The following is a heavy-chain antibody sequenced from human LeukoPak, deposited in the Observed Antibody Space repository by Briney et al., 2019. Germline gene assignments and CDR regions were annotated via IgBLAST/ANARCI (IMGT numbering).Heavy chain of an antibody. CDR1: GYTFTYKY. D-gene: IGHD4/OR15-4a*01. CDR2: INPNSGGT. V-gene: IGHV1-2*02. CDR3: ARGAGSSFFDP. J-gene: IGHJ5*02. Sequence: GASVKVSCKASGYTFTYKYIHWVRQAPGQGLEWMGWINPNSGGTKYEQKFQGRVTMTRDTSISTAYMELSSLNFDDTAAYFCARGAGSSFFDPWGQGTLVTVSS.